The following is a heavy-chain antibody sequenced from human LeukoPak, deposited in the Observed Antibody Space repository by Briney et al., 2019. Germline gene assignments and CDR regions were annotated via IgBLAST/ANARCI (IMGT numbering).Heavy chain of an antibody. V-gene: IGHV3-74*01. CDR1: GFTFSSYW. CDR2: INGDGSST. Sequence: PGGSLRLSCAASGFTFSSYWMHWVRHAPGKGLVWVSRINGDGSSTTYADAVKGRFTISRDNAKNTLYLQMSSLRAEDTAVYYCARRGLVPAFDIWGQGTMVTVAS. D-gene: IGHD2-2*01. CDR3: ARRGLVPAFDI. J-gene: IGHJ3*02.